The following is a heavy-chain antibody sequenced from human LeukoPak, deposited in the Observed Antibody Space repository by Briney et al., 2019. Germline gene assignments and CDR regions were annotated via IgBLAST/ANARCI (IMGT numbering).Heavy chain of an antibody. J-gene: IGHJ4*02. Sequence: GGSLRLSCAASGFTFSSHGMHWVRQAPGKGLEWVAFIQNDGNNKYYADSVKGRFTISRNNSKNTLYLQMNSLRTEDTADYYCAKRGTVTSNFEYWGQGALVTASS. V-gene: IGHV3-30*02. CDR1: GFTFSSHG. D-gene: IGHD4-17*01. CDR3: AKRGTVTSNFEY. CDR2: IQNDGNNK.